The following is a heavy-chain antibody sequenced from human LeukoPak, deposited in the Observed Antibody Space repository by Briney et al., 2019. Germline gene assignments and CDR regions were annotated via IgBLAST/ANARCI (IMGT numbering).Heavy chain of an antibody. D-gene: IGHD6-13*01. V-gene: IGHV3-30*02. CDR2: IRYDGSNK. CDR1: GFTFSSYG. J-gene: IGHJ2*01. CDR3: AKDIARPAYWYFDL. Sequence: GGSLRLSCAASGFTFSSYGMHWVRQAPGKGLEWVAFIRYDGSNKYYADSVKGRFTISRDNSKNTLYLQMNSLRAEDTAVYYCAKDIARPAYWYFDLWGRGTLVTVSS.